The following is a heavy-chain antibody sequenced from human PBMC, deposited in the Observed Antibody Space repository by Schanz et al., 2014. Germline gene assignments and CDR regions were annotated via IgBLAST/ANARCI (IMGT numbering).Heavy chain of an antibody. V-gene: IGHV3-23*01. CDR1: GFSFSSYA. D-gene: IGHD2-21*02. CDR2: ISSGGGST. CDR3: AKDLGVDCGDGCCNGYVDL. Sequence: EVQLLESGGGLVQPGGSLRLSCATSGFSFSSYAINWVRQAPGKGLEWVSSISSGGGSTYYADSVKGRFSISRDNSESTLYLQMSSLRAEDTAVYYCAKDLGVDCGDGCCNGYVDLWGRGTLVTVSS. J-gene: IGHJ2*01.